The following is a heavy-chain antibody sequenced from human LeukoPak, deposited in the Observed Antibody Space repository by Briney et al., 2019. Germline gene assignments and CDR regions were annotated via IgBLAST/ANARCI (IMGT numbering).Heavy chain of an antibody. D-gene: IGHD3-16*01. V-gene: IGHV1-2*02. CDR3: ARAWGSLYYFDH. CDR2: INPNNGLT. CDR1: GYSFTGYF. J-gene: IGHJ4*02. Sequence: GASVKVSCKASGYSFTGYFLHWVRQAPGQGLEWMGWINPNNGLTNYTQKFKGRVTMTRDTSSATGYMELNRLTSDDTAVFYCARAWGSLYYFDHWGQGTPVTVSS.